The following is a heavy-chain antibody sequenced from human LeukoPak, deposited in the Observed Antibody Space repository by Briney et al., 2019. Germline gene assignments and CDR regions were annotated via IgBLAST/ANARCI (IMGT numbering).Heavy chain of an antibody. CDR1: GGSISSYY. CDR3: ARGHSPVTTPLDYWNFDL. J-gene: IGHJ2*01. V-gene: IGHV4-59*01. CDR2: IYYSGST. Sequence: SETLSLTCTVSGGSISSYYWSWIRQPPGKGLEWIGYIYYSGSTNYNPSLKSRVTISVDTSKNQFSLKLSSVTAADTAVYYCARGHSPVTTPLDYWNFDLWGRGTLVTVSS. D-gene: IGHD4-17*01.